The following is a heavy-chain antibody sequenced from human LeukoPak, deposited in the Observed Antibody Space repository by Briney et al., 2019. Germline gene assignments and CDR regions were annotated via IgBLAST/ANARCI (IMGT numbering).Heavy chain of an antibody. CDR2: IYSGGTT. D-gene: IGHD2/OR15-2a*01. CDR1: GLTVSRSY. Sequence: GGSLRLSCAASGLTVSRSYMSWVRQAPGKGLEWVSLIYSGGTTYYADSVKGRFTISRDNSKNTVYLQMNSLRAEDTAVYYCKRDAGVPYLGYFDYWGQGTLVTVSS. CDR3: KRDAGVPYLGYFDY. J-gene: IGHJ4*02. V-gene: IGHV3-66*01.